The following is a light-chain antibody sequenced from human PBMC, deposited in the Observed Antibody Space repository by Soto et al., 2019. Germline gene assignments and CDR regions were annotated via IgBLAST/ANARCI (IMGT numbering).Light chain of an antibody. J-gene: IGKJ1*01. CDR3: QQSYITPWT. CDR1: QSISSY. Sequence: DIQMTQSPSSLSASVGDRVTITCRASQSISSYLNWYQQKPGKAPKRLIYAASSLQSRGPSRFSGSGTGTQFTLTISSLQPEDFATYYCQQSYITPWTCGQGTKVEIK. CDR2: AAS. V-gene: IGKV1-39*01.